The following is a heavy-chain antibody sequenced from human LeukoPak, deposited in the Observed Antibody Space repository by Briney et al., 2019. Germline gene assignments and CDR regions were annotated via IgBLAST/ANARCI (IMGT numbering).Heavy chain of an antibody. D-gene: IGHD3-3*01. CDR3: ARDHTPLYYDFWSGFNWFDP. Sequence: GRSLRLSCAASGFTFSSYGMHWVRQAPGKGLEWVAVIWYDGSNKYHADSVKGRFTISRDNSKNTLYLQMNSLRAEDTAVYYCARDHTPLYYDFWSGFNWFDPWGLGTLVTVSS. J-gene: IGHJ5*02. CDR2: IWYDGSNK. CDR1: GFTFSSYG. V-gene: IGHV3-33*01.